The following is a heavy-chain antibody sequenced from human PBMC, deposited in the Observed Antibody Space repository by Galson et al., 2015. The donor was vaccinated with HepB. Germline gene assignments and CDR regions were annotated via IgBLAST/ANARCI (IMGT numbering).Heavy chain of an antibody. CDR1: GFTFSSYS. J-gene: IGHJ5*02. Sequence: SLRLSCAASGFTFSSYSMNWVRQAPGKGLEWVSSIGSIGAYIFHADSVRGRFTISRDNARKSLYLQMNGLRVEDTGVYYCARGQDSRGYSAFDPWGQGTLVIVSS. V-gene: IGHV3-21*01. CDR3: ARGQDSRGYSAFDP. D-gene: IGHD3-22*01. CDR2: IGSIGAYI.